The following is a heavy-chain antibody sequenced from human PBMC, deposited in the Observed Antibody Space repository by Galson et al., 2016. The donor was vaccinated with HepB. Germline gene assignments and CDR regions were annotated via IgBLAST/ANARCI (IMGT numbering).Heavy chain of an antibody. Sequence: SLRLSCAASGFTFSNHAMHWVRQAPGKGLEWVAVISFDGSDERNAESVKGRFTISRDNSRNTLYLQMKSLRAEDTAVYYCARPYRSSSVTSDYFYGMDVWGQGTTVTVS. CDR3: ARPYRSSSVTSDYFYGMDV. J-gene: IGHJ6*02. V-gene: IGHV3-30*04. CDR2: ISFDGSDE. D-gene: IGHD6-6*01. CDR1: GFTFSNHA.